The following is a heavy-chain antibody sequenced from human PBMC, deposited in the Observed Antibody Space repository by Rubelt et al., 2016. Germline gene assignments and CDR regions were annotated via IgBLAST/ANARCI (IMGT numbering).Heavy chain of an antibody. J-gene: IGHJ4*02. Sequence: EVQLVESGGGLVQPGGSLRLSCAASGFTFSSYSMNWVRQAPGKGLEWVSYISSSSSTIYYADSVTGRFTISRDKAKTSLYRQMNSLGAEDKAVYYCARGGATTDYWGQGTLGTVSS. CDR2: ISSSSSTI. D-gene: IGHD1-26*01. CDR3: ARGGATTDY. CDR1: GFTFSSYS. V-gene: IGHV3-48*01.